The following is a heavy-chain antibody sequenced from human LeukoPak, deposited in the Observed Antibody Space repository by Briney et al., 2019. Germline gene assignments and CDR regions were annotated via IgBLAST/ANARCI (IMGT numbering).Heavy chain of an antibody. CDR1: GFTFGDYA. D-gene: IGHD3-3*01. Sequence: PGGSLRLSCTASGFTFGDYAMSWVRQAPGKGLEWVANIKQDGSEKYYVDSVKGRFTISRDNAKNSLYLQMNSLRAEDAAVYYCARGRRGGYDFWSGSDDAFDIWGQGTMVTVSS. CDR2: IKQDGSEK. J-gene: IGHJ3*02. V-gene: IGHV3-7*01. CDR3: ARGRRGGYDFWSGSDDAFDI.